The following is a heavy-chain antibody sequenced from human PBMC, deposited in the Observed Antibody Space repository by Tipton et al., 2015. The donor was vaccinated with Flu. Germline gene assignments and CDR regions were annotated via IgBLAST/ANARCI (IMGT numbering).Heavy chain of an antibody. Sequence: TLSLTCTVSGASIRSSRHYWGWIRQPPGKGLEWIGSFYHSGSTYNSGNTNCNPSLQSRVSLSVDTSRNQFSLKVNSVTAADTAVYYCARGGEWELPPFDYWGQGALVAVSS. J-gene: IGHJ4*02. CDR1: GASIRSSRHY. D-gene: IGHD1-26*01. CDR3: ARGGEWELPPFDY. V-gene: IGHV4-39*07. CDR2: FYHSGST.